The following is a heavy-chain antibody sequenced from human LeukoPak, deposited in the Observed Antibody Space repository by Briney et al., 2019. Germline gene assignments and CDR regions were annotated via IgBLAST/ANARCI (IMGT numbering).Heavy chain of an antibody. CDR2: IRYDGSNK. D-gene: IGHD3-22*01. V-gene: IGHV3-30*02. Sequence: PGGSLRLSCAASGFTFSSYGMHWVRQAPGKGLEWVAFIRYDGSNKYYADSVKGRFTISRDNSKNTLYLQMNSLRAEDTAVYYCARRYYDAFDYWGQGTLVTVSS. CDR1: GFTFSSYG. CDR3: ARRYYDAFDY. J-gene: IGHJ4*02.